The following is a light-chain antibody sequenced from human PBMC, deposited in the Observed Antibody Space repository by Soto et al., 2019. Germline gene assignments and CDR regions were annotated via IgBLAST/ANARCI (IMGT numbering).Light chain of an antibody. CDR2: AAS. CDR1: QGISNY. V-gene: IGKV1-8*01. Sequence: AIRMTQSPSSLSASTGDRVTITCRASQGISNYLVWYKQGLGKVPKVLIHAASTLQSGVSSRFSGSGFGTDFTLTITYLQSEYFATYYCQPYSAYPWTFGQGTKVEV. CDR3: QPYSAYPWT. J-gene: IGKJ1*01.